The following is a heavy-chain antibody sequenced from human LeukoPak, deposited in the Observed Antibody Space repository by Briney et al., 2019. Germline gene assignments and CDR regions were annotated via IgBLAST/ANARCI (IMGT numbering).Heavy chain of an antibody. J-gene: IGHJ5*02. Sequence: SVKVSCKASGGTFSSYAISWVRQAPGQGLEWMGGIIPIFGTANYAQKFQGRVTMTRDTSTSTVYMELSSLRAEDTAVYYCARDNSGGSTWWFDPWGQGTLVTVSS. D-gene: IGHD2-15*01. V-gene: IGHV1-69*05. CDR2: IIPIFGTA. CDR3: ARDNSGGSTWWFDP. CDR1: GGTFSSYA.